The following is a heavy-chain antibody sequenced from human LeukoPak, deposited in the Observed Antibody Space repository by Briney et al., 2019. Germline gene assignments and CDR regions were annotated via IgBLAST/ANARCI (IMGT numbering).Heavy chain of an antibody. CDR1: GYTFISYY. CDR3: ARGDVYNDY. D-gene: IGHD5-24*01. Sequence: ASVKVSCKASGYTFISYYMYWVRQAPGQGLEWMGWINPNSGGTNYAQKFQGRVTMTRDTSITTAYMELSRLRSDDTAFYYCARGDVYNDYWGQGTLVTVSS. V-gene: IGHV1-2*02. J-gene: IGHJ4*02. CDR2: INPNSGGT.